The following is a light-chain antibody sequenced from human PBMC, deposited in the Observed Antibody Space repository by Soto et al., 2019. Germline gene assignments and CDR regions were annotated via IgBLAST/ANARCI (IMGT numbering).Light chain of an antibody. CDR3: QQYEAVVT. V-gene: IGKV3-20*01. CDR2: GAS. CDR1: QSLTNNY. Sequence: EIVLTQSPGTLSLSPGERATLSCRASQSLTNNYFAWYQQKPGRALRLLIDGASTRATGIPDRVSGSGSGTDITLTISILEPEDVAVYYCQQYEAVVTFGQGTKVEI. J-gene: IGKJ1*01.